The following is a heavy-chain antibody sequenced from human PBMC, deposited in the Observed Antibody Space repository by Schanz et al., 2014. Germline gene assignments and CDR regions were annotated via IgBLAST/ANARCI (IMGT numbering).Heavy chain of an antibody. CDR2: ISSGGNP. CDR1: GFTFSSYA. D-gene: IGHD3-10*01. CDR3: AKDPRGDKNDRAYYFDY. V-gene: IGHV3-23*04. J-gene: IGHJ4*02. Sequence: EVQLVESGGGLVQPGGSLRLSCAASGFTFSSYAMSWVRQAPGKGLEWVSSISSGGNPYYANSVKGRFSISRDNSENTLYLQMSSLRVEDTAVYYCAKDPRGDKNDRAYYFDYWGQGTLXSVSS.